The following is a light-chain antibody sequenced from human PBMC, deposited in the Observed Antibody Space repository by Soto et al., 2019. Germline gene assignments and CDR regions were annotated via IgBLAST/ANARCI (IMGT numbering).Light chain of an antibody. J-gene: IGKJ3*01. CDR3: MQATQFPFT. CDR2: KIS. V-gene: IGKV2-24*01. CDR1: QRLVHSDGNTY. Sequence: DIVMTQTPLSSPVTLGQPASISCRSSQRLVHSDGNTYLSWLQQRPGQPPRLLIYKISNRLSGVPDRFSGSGAGTDFTLKISRVEAEDVGVYYCMQATQFPFTFGPGTKVDIK.